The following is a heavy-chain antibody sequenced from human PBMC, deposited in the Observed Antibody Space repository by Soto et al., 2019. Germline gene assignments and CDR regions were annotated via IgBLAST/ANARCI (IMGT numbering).Heavy chain of an antibody. CDR3: ARGVQPYGSDY. CDR2: ISSSSSTI. Sequence: ASGGGLVQPGGSLRLSCAASGFTFSSYSMNWVRPAPGKGLEWVSYISSSSSTIYYADSVKGRFTISRDNAKNSLHLQMNSLRAEDTAVYYCARGVQPYGSDYWGQGNLVPVSS. D-gene: IGHD3-10*01. CDR1: GFTFSSYS. J-gene: IGHJ4*02. V-gene: IGHV3-48*01.